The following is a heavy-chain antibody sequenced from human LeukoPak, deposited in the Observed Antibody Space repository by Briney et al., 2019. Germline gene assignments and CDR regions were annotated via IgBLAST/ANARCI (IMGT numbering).Heavy chain of an antibody. V-gene: IGHV4-59*01. D-gene: IGHD2-2*01. CDR2: IYYSGST. J-gene: IGHJ6*03. CDR1: GGSISSYY. CDR3: ARGPLGRQLRYMDV. Sequence: SETLSLTCTVSGGSISSYYWSWIRQPPGKGLEWIGYIYYSGSTNYNPSLKSRVTISVDTSKNQFSLKLSSVTAADTAVYYCARGPLGRQLRYMDVWGKGTTVTVSS.